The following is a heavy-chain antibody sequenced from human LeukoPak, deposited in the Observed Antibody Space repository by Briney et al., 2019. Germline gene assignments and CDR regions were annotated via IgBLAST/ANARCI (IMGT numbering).Heavy chain of an antibody. CDR3: ARAEMITMWTYDS. Sequence: PSETLSLTCTVSGGSISSGTYYWAWIRQPAGEGLEWIGRISATGDTNYNPSLKSRLTISIDTSKSQFSLRLSSVTAADTAVYFCARAEMITMWTYDSWGQGTLVTVSS. CDR1: GGSISSGTYY. D-gene: IGHD5-24*01. CDR2: ISATGDT. V-gene: IGHV4-61*02. J-gene: IGHJ4*02.